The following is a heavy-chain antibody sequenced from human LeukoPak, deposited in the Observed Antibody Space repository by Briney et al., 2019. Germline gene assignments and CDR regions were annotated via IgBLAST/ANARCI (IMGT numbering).Heavy chain of an antibody. Sequence: PGGSLRLSCAASGFTFSDYYMSWIRQAPGKGLEWVSYISSSGSTIYYADSVKGRFTISRDNAKNSLYLQMNSLRAEDTAVYYCAKSGYYDSLAFDIWGQGTMVTVSS. CDR2: ISSSGSTI. CDR1: GFTFSDYY. V-gene: IGHV3-11*01. D-gene: IGHD3-22*01. J-gene: IGHJ3*02. CDR3: AKSGYYDSLAFDI.